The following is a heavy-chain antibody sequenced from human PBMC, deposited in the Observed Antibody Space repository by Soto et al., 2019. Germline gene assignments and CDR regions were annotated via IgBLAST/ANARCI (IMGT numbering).Heavy chain of an antibody. D-gene: IGHD3-3*01. V-gene: IGHV3-30*18. Sequence: GGSLRLSCAASGFTFSSYGMHWVRQAPGKGLEWVAVISYDGSNKYYADSVKGRFTISRDNSKNTLYLQMNSLRAEDTAVYYCAKDRVDFSSTFDYWGQGTLVTVSS. CDR2: ISYDGSNK. CDR1: GFTFSSYG. J-gene: IGHJ4*02. CDR3: AKDRVDFSSTFDY.